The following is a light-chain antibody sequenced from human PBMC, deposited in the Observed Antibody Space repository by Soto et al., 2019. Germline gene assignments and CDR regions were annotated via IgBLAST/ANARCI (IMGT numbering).Light chain of an antibody. J-gene: IGKJ5*01. V-gene: IGKV1-27*01. CDR1: PDISVY. CDR2: RSS. Sequence: DIQMTQSQSSLSASVGDRVTITCRASPDISVYLAWSQQKPGKVPKLLIYRSSTLQSGFPSRFSGSGSGTDFTLTISCLQLEDVSTYYCQKFNTAPLTFCQGTRLEIK. CDR3: QKFNTAPLT.